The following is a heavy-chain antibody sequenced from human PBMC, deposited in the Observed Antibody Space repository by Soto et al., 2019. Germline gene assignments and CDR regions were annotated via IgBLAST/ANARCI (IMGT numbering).Heavy chain of an antibody. J-gene: IGHJ4*01. CDR2: ISGSGSST. CDR3: AKGGYSSGYFDLDDY. CDR1: GFTFSTYV. Sequence: PGGSLRLSCAASGFTFSTYVMNWVRQAPGKGLEWVSGISGSGSSTFYADSVKGRFTISRDNSKNTLSLQMNSLTAEDTAVYYCAKGGYSSGYFDLDDYWGHGTLVTVSS. D-gene: IGHD3-22*01. V-gene: IGHV3-23*01.